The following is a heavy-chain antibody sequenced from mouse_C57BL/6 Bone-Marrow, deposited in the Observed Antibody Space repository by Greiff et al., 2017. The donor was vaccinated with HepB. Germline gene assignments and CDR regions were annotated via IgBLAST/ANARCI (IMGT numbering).Heavy chain of an antibody. J-gene: IGHJ3*01. CDR1: GYTFTSYW. Sequence: VQLKQPGAELVRPGSSVKLSCKASGYTFTSYWMDWVKQRPGQGLEWIGNIYPSDSETHYNQKFKDKATLTVDKSSSTAYMQLSSLTSEDSAVYYCARRGTGSWFAYWGQGTLVTVSA. D-gene: IGHD4-1*01. CDR3: ARRGTGSWFAY. V-gene: IGHV1-61*01. CDR2: IYPSDSET.